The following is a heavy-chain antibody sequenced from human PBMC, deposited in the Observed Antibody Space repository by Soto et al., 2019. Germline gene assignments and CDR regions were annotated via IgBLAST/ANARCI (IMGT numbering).Heavy chain of an antibody. CDR2: IYSGGST. Sequence: GSLRLSCAASGFTVSSNYMSWVRQAPGKGLEWVSVIYSGGSTYYADSVKGRFTISRDNSKNTLYLQMNGLRAEDTAVYYCASRRLYYYDSSGYYYWGQGTLVTVSS. CDR1: GFTVSSNY. J-gene: IGHJ4*02. D-gene: IGHD3-22*01. V-gene: IGHV3-53*01. CDR3: ASRRLYYYDSSGYYY.